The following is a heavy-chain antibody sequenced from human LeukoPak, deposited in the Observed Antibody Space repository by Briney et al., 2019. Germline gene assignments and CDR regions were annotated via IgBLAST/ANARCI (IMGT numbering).Heavy chain of an antibody. CDR3: ARDIYSSSSVSKAFDI. D-gene: IGHD6-6*01. CDR2: ISYDGSNK. CDR1: GFTFSSYA. V-gene: IGHV3-30-3*01. J-gene: IGHJ3*02. Sequence: GGSLRLSCAASGFTFSSYAMHWVRQAPGKGLEWVALISYDGSNKCYADSVKGRFTISRDNSKNTLYLQMNSLRAEDTAVYYCARDIYSSSSVSKAFDIWGQGTMVTVSS.